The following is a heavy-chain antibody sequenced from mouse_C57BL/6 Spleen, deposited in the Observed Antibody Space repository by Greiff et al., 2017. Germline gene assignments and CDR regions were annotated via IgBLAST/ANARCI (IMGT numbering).Heavy chain of an antibody. CDR3: ARHGYYGSSFAGFAY. J-gene: IGHJ3*01. D-gene: IGHD1-1*01. V-gene: IGHV5-6*01. CDR1: GFTFSSYG. Sequence: EVQLVESGGDLVKPGGSLKLSCAASGFTFSSYGMSWVRQTPDKRLAWVATISSGGSYTYYPDSVKGRFTISRDNAKNTLYLQMSSLKSEDTAMYYCARHGYYGSSFAGFAYWGQGTLVTVSA. CDR2: ISSGGSYT.